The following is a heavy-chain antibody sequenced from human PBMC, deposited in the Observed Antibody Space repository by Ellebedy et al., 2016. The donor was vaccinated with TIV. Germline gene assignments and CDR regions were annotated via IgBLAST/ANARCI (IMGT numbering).Heavy chain of an antibody. J-gene: IGHJ5*02. CDR3: ATTGTSWAWFDP. CDR2: FDPEDGET. CDR1: GYTLTDLS. D-gene: IGHD1-1*01. V-gene: IGHV1-24*01. Sequence: ASVKVSCKVSGYTLTDLSMHWVRQAPGKGLEWMGGFDPEDGETIYAQKFQGRVTMTEDTSTDTAYMELSSLRSDDTAVYYCATTGTSWAWFDPWGQGTMVTVSP.